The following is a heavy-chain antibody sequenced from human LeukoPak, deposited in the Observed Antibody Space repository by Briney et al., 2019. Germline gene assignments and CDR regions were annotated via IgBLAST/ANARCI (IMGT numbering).Heavy chain of an antibody. CDR3: ARGVGARRPAFDI. CDR2: ISAYNGNT. J-gene: IGHJ3*02. CDR1: GYTFTGYY. D-gene: IGHD1-26*01. V-gene: IGHV1-18*04. Sequence: ASVKVSCKTSGYTFTGYYMHWVRQAPGQGLEWMGWISAYNGNTNYAQKLQGRVTMTTDTSTSTAYMELRSLRSDDAAVYYCARGVGARRPAFDIWGQGTMVTVSS.